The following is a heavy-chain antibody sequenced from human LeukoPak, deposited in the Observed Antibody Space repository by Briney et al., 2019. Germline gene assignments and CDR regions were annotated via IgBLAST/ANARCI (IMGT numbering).Heavy chain of an antibody. J-gene: IGHJ4*02. Sequence: SETLSLTCSGSGGSINNYYGTWIRQAPGKGLEGSGNVSSTRTTNYNPSLKSRVTISADTSKNQFPLKLSSVTAADTAVYYCARYNTLPRGFTAVDFWGQGTLVTVSS. CDR2: VSSTRTT. CDR1: GGSINNYY. V-gene: IGHV4-59*01. D-gene: IGHD3-10*01. CDR3: ARYNTLPRGFTAVDF.